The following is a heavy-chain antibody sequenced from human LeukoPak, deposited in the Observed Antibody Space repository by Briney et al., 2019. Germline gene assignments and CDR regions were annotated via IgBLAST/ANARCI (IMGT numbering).Heavy chain of an antibody. V-gene: IGHV1-18*01. J-gene: IGHJ6*02. CDR1: GYTFTSYG. D-gene: IGHD3-9*01. Sequence: ASVKVSCKASGYTFTSYGISWVRQAPGQGLEWMGWISAYNGNTNYAQKLQGSVTMTTDTSTSTAYMELRSLRSDDTAVYYCAREASWLFGIYYYYGMDVWGQGTTVTVSS. CDR2: ISAYNGNT. CDR3: AREASWLFGIYYYYGMDV.